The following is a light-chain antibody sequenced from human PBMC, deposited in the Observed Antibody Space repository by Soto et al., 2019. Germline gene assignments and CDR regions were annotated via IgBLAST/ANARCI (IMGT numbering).Light chain of an antibody. CDR2: GAS. J-gene: IGKJ4*01. CDR1: QSVRSN. Sequence: EIVMTQSPAPLSVSPGERATLSCRASQSVRSNLAWYQQKPGQAPRLLIYGASTRATGIPARFSGSGSGTECTLTISSLQSEDFAVYYCQQYNNWPHLTFGGGTKVEIK. V-gene: IGKV3-15*01. CDR3: QQYNNWPHLT.